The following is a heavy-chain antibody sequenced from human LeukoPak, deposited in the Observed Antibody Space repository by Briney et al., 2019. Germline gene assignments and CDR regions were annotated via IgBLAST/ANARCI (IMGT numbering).Heavy chain of an antibody. J-gene: IGHJ4*02. CDR2: ISSSSNYI. CDR1: GLTFSSYG. V-gene: IGHV3-21*01. Sequence: GGSPRLSCAASGLTFSSYGMNWVRQAPGKGLEWVSSISSSSNYIYYADSVKGRFTISRDNAKNSLYLQMNSLRAEDTAVYYCARVPHAMVRGVITTEFYFDYWGQGTLVTVSS. D-gene: IGHD3-10*01. CDR3: ARVPHAMVRGVITTEFYFDY.